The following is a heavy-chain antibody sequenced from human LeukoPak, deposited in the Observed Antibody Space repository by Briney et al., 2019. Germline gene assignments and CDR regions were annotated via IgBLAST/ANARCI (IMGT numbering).Heavy chain of an antibody. CDR3: AGTDDFWSGYYRNRFPVY. D-gene: IGHD3-3*01. CDR2: IIPIFGTA. CDR1: GYTLTELS. V-gene: IGHV1-69*13. J-gene: IGHJ4*02. Sequence: SVKVSCKVSGYTLTELSMHWVRQAPGQGLEWMGGIIPIFGTANYAQKFQGRVTNTADESTSTAYMELSSLRSEDTAVYYCAGTDDFWSGYYRNRFPVYWGQGTLVTVSS.